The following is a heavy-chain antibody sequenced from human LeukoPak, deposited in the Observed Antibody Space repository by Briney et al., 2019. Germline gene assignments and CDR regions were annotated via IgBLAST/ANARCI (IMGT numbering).Heavy chain of an antibody. CDR2: ISWNSGSI. J-gene: IGHJ4*02. Sequence: GRSLRLSCAASGFTFDDYAMHWVRQAPGKGLEWVSGISWNSGSIGYADSVKGRFTISRDNAKSSLYLQMNSLRAEDTALYYCAKDITEYSSSSCFDYWGQGTLVTVSS. CDR3: AKDITEYSSSSCFDY. V-gene: IGHV3-9*01. D-gene: IGHD6-6*01. CDR1: GFTFDDYA.